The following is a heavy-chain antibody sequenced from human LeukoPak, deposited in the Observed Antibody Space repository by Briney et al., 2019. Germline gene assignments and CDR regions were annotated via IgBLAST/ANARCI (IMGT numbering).Heavy chain of an antibody. CDR2: INHSGST. Sequence: SETLSLTCADYGGSFSGYYWSWIRQPPGKGLEWIGEINHSGSTNYNPSLKSRVTISVDTSKNQFSLKLSSVTAADTAVYYCATMMDPSDNWNYDLRVAWGQGTLVTVSS. D-gene: IGHD1-7*01. J-gene: IGHJ4*02. V-gene: IGHV4-34*01. CDR3: ATMMDPSDNWNYDLRVA. CDR1: GGSFSGYY.